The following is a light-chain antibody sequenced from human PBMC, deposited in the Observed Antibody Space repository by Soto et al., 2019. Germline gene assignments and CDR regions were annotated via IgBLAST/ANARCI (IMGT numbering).Light chain of an antibody. CDR3: QQSHTTPWT. CDR2: GAS. Sequence: DLQTTQSPSSLSASVGDRVTITCRASQNITTYFNWYQQKPGKAPKLLIYGASSLQAGVPSRFSGSGSGTDFTFTIRSLQPEDFATYYCQQSHTTPWTFGQGTKVEIK. J-gene: IGKJ1*01. V-gene: IGKV1-39*01. CDR1: QNITTY.